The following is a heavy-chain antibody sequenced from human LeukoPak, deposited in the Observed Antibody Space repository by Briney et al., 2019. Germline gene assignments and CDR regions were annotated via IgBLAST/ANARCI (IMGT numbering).Heavy chain of an antibody. V-gene: IGHV3-30*02. J-gene: IGHJ4*02. D-gene: IGHD3-3*01. CDR1: GFALRSYG. Sequence: GGSLRLSCAASGFALRSYGMQGVRQAPGKGREGGAFIRYDGSDRYYAVSVKGRFTISRDISSSTLYLQMNNLRGGDTAVYYCARATGTFSEWSLDYWGQGTLVTVSS. CDR3: ARATGTFSEWSLDY. CDR2: IRYDGSDR.